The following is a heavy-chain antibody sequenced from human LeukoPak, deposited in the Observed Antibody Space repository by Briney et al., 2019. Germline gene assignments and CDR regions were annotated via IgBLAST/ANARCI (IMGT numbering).Heavy chain of an antibody. Sequence: AGGSLRLSCAASGSTFDNHAMSWVRQAPGKGPEWVSGLSGRGDSKYYADSVMGRFTISRDNSKNTLYLQINRLRTEDTALYFCAKDFRDSSMFTDGYFDSWGQGTLVTVSS. CDR2: LSGRGDSK. CDR3: AKDFRDSSMFTDGYFDS. CDR1: GSTFDNHA. J-gene: IGHJ4*02. D-gene: IGHD5-18*01. V-gene: IGHV3-23*01.